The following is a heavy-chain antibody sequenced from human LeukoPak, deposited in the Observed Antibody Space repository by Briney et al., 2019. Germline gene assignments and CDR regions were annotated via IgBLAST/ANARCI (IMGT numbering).Heavy chain of an antibody. J-gene: IGHJ4*02. CDR2: IRYDRNNK. CDR3: TRDPRRLDY. V-gene: IGHV3-30*02. CDR1: GFTFRSFD. Sequence: GGSLRLSCAASGFTFRSFDMHWVRQAPGKGLEWVAFIRYDRNNKYYADSVKGRFTISRDNAKNSLYLQMNSLRAEDTAVYYCTRDPRRLDYWGQGTLVTVSS.